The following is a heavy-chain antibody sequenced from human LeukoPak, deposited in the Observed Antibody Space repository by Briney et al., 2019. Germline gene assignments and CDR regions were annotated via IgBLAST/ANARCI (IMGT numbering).Heavy chain of an antibody. Sequence: ASETLSLTCTVSGYSISSGYYWGWIRQPPGKGLEWIGSIYHSGSTYYNPSLKSRVTISVDTSKNQFSLKLSSVTAADTAVYYCARDKIVGHTYFDYWGQGILVTVSS. V-gene: IGHV4-38-2*02. CDR1: GYSISSGYY. D-gene: IGHD1-26*01. CDR2: IYHSGST. J-gene: IGHJ4*02. CDR3: ARDKIVGHTYFDY.